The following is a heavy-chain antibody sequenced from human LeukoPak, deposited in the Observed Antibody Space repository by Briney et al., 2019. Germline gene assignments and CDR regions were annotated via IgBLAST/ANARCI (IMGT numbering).Heavy chain of an antibody. Sequence: ASVKVSCKASGYTFTGYYMHWVRQAPGQGLEWMGWINPNSGGTNYAQKFQGRVTMTRDTSISTAYMELRSLRSDDTAVYYCARDSKSDYYDSSGYADYWGQGTLVTVSS. D-gene: IGHD3-22*01. CDR3: ARDSKSDYYDSSGYADY. CDR2: INPNSGGT. CDR1: GYTFTGYY. V-gene: IGHV1-2*02. J-gene: IGHJ4*02.